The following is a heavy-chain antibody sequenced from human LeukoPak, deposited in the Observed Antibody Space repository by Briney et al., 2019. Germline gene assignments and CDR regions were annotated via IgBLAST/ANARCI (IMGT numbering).Heavy chain of an antibody. CDR2: IYYSGST. J-gene: IGHJ6*02. D-gene: IGHD2-2*01. CDR3: ARRAYCSSTSCYYYYYYGMDV. Sequence: SETLSLTCTVSGGSISSSSYYWGWIRQPPGKGLEWIGSIYYSGSTYYNPSLKSRVTISVDTSKNQFSLKLSSVTAADTAAYYCARRAYCSSTSCYYYYYYGMDVWGQGTTVTVSS. CDR1: GGSISSSSYY. V-gene: IGHV4-39*01.